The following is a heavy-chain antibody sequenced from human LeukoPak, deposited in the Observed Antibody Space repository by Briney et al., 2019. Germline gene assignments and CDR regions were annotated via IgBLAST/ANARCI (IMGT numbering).Heavy chain of an antibody. CDR2: IYDIGST. D-gene: IGHD3-22*01. CDR1: GGSVSSYY. J-gene: IGHJ5*02. V-gene: IGHV4-59*08. Sequence: SETLSLTCTVSGGSVSSYYWSWIRQPPGKGLEWIGYIYDIGSTKYNPSRKSRVTMSVDTSKNQFSLKLSSVTAADTAVYHCARTYYYDSSRYLNHWFDPWGQGTLVPVSS. CDR3: ARTYYYDSSRYLNHWFDP.